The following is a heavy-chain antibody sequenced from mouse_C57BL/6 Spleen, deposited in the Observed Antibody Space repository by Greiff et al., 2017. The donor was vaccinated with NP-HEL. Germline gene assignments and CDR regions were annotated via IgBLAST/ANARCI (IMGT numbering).Heavy chain of an antibody. Sequence: ESGPGLVKPSQSLSLTCSVTGYSITSGYYWNWIRQFPGNKLEWMGYISYDGSNNYNPSLKNRISITRDTSKNQFFLKLNSVTTEDTATYYCARGGYGSRDYWGQGTTLTVSS. J-gene: IGHJ2*01. D-gene: IGHD1-1*01. CDR2: ISYDGSN. CDR3: ARGGYGSRDY. V-gene: IGHV3-6*01. CDR1: GYSITSGYY.